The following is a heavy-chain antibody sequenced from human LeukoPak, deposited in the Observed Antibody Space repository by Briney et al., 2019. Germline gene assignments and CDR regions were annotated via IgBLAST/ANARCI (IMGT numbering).Heavy chain of an antibody. CDR1: GFTFSSYG. CDR2: IWYDGSNK. CDR3: ARDDHYDILTGYYIPGGMDV. Sequence: PGRSLRLSCAASGFTFSSYGMHWVRQAPGKGLEWVAVIWYDGSNKYYADSVKGRFTIPRDNSKNTLYLQMNSLRAEDTAVYYCARDDHYDILTGYYIPGGMDVWGQGTTVTVSS. J-gene: IGHJ6*02. V-gene: IGHV3-33*01. D-gene: IGHD3-9*01.